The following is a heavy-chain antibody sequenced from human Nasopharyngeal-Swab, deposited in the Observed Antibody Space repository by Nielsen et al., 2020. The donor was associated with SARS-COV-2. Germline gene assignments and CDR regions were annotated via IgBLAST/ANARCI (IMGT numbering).Heavy chain of an antibody. CDR1: GFTFISYA. CDR2: INTDGSST. Sequence: GESLKIFCAASGFTFISYAMSWVRQDPGKGLVWVSHINTDGSSTSYADSVKGRFTISRDNAKNTLYLQMNSLRAEDTAVYHCAVSGYGGPLDYWGQGTLVTVST. CDR3: AVSGYGGPLDY. V-gene: IGHV3-74*01. D-gene: IGHD3-10*01. J-gene: IGHJ4*02.